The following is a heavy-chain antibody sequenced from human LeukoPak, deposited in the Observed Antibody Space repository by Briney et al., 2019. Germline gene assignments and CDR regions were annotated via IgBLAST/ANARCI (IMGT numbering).Heavy chain of an antibody. CDR2: IYYSGST. Sequence: SETLSLTCTVSGGSISSSSYYWGWIRQPPGKGLEWIGSIYYSGSTYYNPSLKSRVTISVDTSKNQFSLKLSSVTAADTAVYYCASPSHYYGGYGDWYFDLWGRGTLVTVSS. CDR1: GGSISSSSYY. J-gene: IGHJ2*01. V-gene: IGHV4-39*07. CDR3: ASPSHYYGGYGDWYFDL. D-gene: IGHD4-17*01.